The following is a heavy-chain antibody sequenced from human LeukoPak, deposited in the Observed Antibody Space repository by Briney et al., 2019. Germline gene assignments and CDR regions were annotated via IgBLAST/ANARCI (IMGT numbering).Heavy chain of an antibody. Sequence: ASVKVSCKASGYTFTSYYMHWVRQAPGQGLEWMGIINPSGGSTSYAQKFQGRVTMTRDTSTSTVYMELSSLRSEDTAVYYCAREYIVVVVAATGFDPWGQGTPVTVSS. J-gene: IGHJ5*02. CDR3: AREYIVVVVAATGFDP. D-gene: IGHD2-15*01. CDR2: INPSGGST. V-gene: IGHV1-46*01. CDR1: GYTFTSYY.